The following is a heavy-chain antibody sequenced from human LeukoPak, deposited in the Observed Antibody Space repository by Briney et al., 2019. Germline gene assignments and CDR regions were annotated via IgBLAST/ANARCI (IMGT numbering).Heavy chain of an antibody. CDR1: GDTFTSYY. CDR3: ARGGIVGTRPVFDY. CDR2: INPSGGST. Sequence: ASLKVSCKASGDTFTSYYMHCVPQAPGQGLEWMGIINPSGGSTSYTQKLQGRVTMTRDMSTSTVYMGLSSLRSEDTAVYYCARGGIVGTRPVFDYWGQGTLVTVSS. D-gene: IGHD1-26*01. V-gene: IGHV1-46*04. J-gene: IGHJ4*02.